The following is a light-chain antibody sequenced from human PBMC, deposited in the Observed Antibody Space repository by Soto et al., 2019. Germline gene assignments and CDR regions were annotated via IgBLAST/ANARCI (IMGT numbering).Light chain of an antibody. Sequence: QSALTQPASVSGSPGQSITISCTGTSSDVGGYNYVSWFQQHPGKAPNLMIYDVYRRPSGVSYRFSGSKSGNTASLTISGLQAEDEADYYCSSYTSATTYVFGTGTKVTVL. CDR2: DVY. J-gene: IGLJ1*01. V-gene: IGLV2-14*01. CDR3: SSYTSATTYV. CDR1: SSDVGGYNY.